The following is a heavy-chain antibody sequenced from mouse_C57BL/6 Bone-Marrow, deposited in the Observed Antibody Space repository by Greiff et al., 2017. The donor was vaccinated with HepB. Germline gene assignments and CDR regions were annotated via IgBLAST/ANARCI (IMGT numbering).Heavy chain of an antibody. V-gene: IGHV5-6*02. CDR3: ARRGTVVATNYFDY. CDR2: ISSGGSYT. CDR1: GFTFSSYG. D-gene: IGHD1-1*01. J-gene: IGHJ2*01. Sequence: DVMLVESGGDLVKPGGSLKLSCAASGFTFSSYGMSWVRQTPDKRLEWVATISSGGSYTYYPDSVKGRFTISRDNAKNTLYLQMSSLKSEDTAMYYCARRGTVVATNYFDYWGQGTTLTVSS.